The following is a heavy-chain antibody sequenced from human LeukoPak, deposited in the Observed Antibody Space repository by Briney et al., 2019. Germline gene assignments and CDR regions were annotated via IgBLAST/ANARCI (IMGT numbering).Heavy chain of an antibody. V-gene: IGHV1-2*02. CDR1: GYTFTGYY. CDR2: INPNSGGT. Sequence: AASVKVSCKASGYTFTGYYIHWVRQAPGQGLEWMGWINPNSGGTSYAQKFQGRVTMTRDTSISTAYMELSRLRSDDTAVYYCTTEPLRMTSSLEYWGQGTLVTVSS. CDR3: TTEPLRMTSSLEY. D-gene: IGHD6-13*01. J-gene: IGHJ4*02.